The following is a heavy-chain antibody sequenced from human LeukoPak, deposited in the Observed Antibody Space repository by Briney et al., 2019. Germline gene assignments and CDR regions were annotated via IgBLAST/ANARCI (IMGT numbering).Heavy chain of an antibody. J-gene: IGHJ4*02. CDR1: GYTFTSYA. D-gene: IGHD1-26*01. V-gene: IGHV7-4-1*02. Sequence: GGSVRLSCKASGYTFTSYAMNWVRQAPGQGLGWVGWINSNSGNPTYAQCVTGRFVFSLDTSVNTAYLQISSLKAEDTAVYYCARDLWGYSGSYLENNLVLWGERPLVTVSS. CDR3: ARDLWGYSGSYLENNLVL. CDR2: INSNSGNP.